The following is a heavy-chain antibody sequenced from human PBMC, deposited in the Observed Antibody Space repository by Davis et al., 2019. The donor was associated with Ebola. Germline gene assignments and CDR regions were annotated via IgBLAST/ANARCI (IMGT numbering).Heavy chain of an antibody. Sequence: PSETLSLTCTGSGDSIRRATYYWGWIRQPPGKGLEWIGSIYHSGDTYYNPSLQSRLTISVDTSQNQFSLKLRSVTAADTAVYYCARLWIASGGLDVWGQGTTVTVSS. D-gene: IGHD3-10*01. CDR2: IYHSGDT. CDR1: GDSIRRATYY. J-gene: IGHJ6*02. V-gene: IGHV4-39*01. CDR3: ARLWIASGGLDV.